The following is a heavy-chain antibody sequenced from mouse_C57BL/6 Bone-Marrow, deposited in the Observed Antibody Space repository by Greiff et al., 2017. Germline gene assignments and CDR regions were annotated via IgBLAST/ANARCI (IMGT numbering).Heavy chain of an antibody. CDR3: ARDYGSSYYFDY. J-gene: IGHJ2*01. CDR2: IYPGSGNT. Sequence: QVQLKQSGAELVRPGASVKLSCKASGYTFTDYYINWVKQRPGQGLEWIARIYPGSGNTYYNEKFKGKATLTAEKSSSTAYMQLSSLTSEDSAVYFCARDYGSSYYFDYWGQGTTLTVSS. V-gene: IGHV1-76*01. CDR1: GYTFTDYY. D-gene: IGHD1-1*01.